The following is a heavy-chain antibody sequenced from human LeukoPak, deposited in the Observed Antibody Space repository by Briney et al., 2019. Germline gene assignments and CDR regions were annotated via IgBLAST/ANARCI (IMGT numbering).Heavy chain of an antibody. D-gene: IGHD1-7*01. J-gene: IGHJ3*02. V-gene: IGHV4-61*02. CDR2: IYTSGST. CDR3: ARLMTGTTTAFDI. Sequence: SQTLSLTCTVSGGSISSGSYYWSWIRQPAGKGLEWIGRIYTSGSTNYNPSLKSRVTMSVDTSKNQFSLNLSSVTAADTAVYYCARLMTGTTTAFDIWGQGTMVTVSS. CDR1: GGSISSGSYY.